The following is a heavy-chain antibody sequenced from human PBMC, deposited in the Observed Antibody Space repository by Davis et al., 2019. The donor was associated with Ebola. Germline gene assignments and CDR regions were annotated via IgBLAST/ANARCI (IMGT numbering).Heavy chain of an antibody. Sequence: PGGSLRLSCAASGFTFSNAWMNWVRQAPGKGLEWAGRMKSKTDGGTTDYAAPVKGRFTISSDDSKNTLHLQMNSLKTEDTAVYYCTTDITIFGVVITLPELTFDYWGQGTLVTVSS. J-gene: IGHJ4*02. CDR2: MKSKTDGGTT. CDR3: TTDITIFGVVITLPELTFDY. CDR1: GFTFSNAW. V-gene: IGHV3-15*07. D-gene: IGHD3-3*01.